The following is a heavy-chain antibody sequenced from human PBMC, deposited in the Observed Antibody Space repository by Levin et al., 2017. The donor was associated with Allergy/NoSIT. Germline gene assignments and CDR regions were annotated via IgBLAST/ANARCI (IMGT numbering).Heavy chain of an antibody. CDR2: ISYDGSNK. J-gene: IGHJ6*02. V-gene: IGHV3-30*18. CDR1: GFTFSSYG. CDR3: AKDARGSSGGYYYGMDG. Sequence: GGSLRLSCAASGFTFSSYGMHWVRQAPGKGLEWVAVISYDGSNKYYADSVKGRFTISRDNSKNTLYLQMNSLRAEDTAVYYCAKDARGSSGGYYYGMDGWGQGTTVTVSS. D-gene: IGHD6-6*01.